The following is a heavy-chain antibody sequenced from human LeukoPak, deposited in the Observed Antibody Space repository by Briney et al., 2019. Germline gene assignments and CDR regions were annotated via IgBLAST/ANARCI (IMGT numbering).Heavy chain of an antibody. CDR3: AGDRGESSGWPIMDY. V-gene: IGHV3-23*03. CDR1: GFTFSSYA. D-gene: IGHD6-19*01. J-gene: IGHJ4*02. Sequence: GGSLRLSCAASGFTFSSYAMSWVRQAPGKGLEWVSIVNSGGDDAYYADSVKGRFTISRDNSKNTVYLEMNSLRVEDAAVYYCAGDRGESSGWPIMDYWGQGTLVTVSS. CDR2: VNSGGDDA.